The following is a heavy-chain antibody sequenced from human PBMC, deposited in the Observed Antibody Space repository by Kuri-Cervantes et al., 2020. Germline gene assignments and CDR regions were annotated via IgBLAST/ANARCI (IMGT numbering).Heavy chain of an antibody. CDR3: ARLWLEWTFDY. D-gene: IGHD3-3*01. Sequence: ESLKISCAVSGGSISSYYWSWIRQPPGKGLEWIGYIYYSGSTNYNPSLKSRVTIPVDTSKNQFSLKLSSVTAADTAVYYCARLWLEWTFDYWGQGTLVTVSS. CDR2: IYYSGST. CDR1: GGSISSYY. J-gene: IGHJ4*02. V-gene: IGHV4-59*08.